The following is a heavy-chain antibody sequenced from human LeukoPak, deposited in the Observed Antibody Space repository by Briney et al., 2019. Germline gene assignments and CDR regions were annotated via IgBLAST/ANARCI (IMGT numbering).Heavy chain of an antibody. CDR3: ATAPAEAAAGGVVDYSYYMDV. V-gene: IGHV1-24*01. J-gene: IGHJ6*03. Sequence: GASVKVSCKVSGYTLTELSMHWVRQAPGKGLEWMGGFDPEDGETIYAQKFQGRVTMTEDTSTDTAYMELSSLRSEDTAVYYCATAPAEAAAGGVVDYSYYMDVWGKGTTVTVSS. CDR1: GYTLTELS. CDR2: FDPEDGET. D-gene: IGHD6-13*01.